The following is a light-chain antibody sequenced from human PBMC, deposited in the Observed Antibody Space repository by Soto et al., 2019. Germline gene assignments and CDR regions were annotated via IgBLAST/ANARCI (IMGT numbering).Light chain of an antibody. CDR3: ATWDDSLHGYV. CDR2: SSN. J-gene: IGLJ1*01. Sequence: QSVLTQPPSASTTPGQKVTISCSGSNANIGNNKVNWYQQLPGTAPKLLIYSSNQRPSGVPDRFSGSKAGTSASLAVSGLQSEDEANYYCATWDDSLHGYVFGAGTKLTVL. V-gene: IGLV1-44*01. CDR1: NANIGNNK.